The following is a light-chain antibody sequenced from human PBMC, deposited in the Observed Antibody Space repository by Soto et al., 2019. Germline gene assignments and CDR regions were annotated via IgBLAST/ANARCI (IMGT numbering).Light chain of an antibody. CDR1: QTVSISF. CDR3: LQYAGSPQT. CDR2: GTS. V-gene: IGKV3-20*01. Sequence: EIVLTQSPGALSLSPGERATLSCRASQTVSISFLAWYQHKGGQAPRLLIFGTSTRAPDIPDRFSGSGSGTDFTLTISRVEPEDFAVYYCLQYAGSPQTFGQGTKVEIK. J-gene: IGKJ1*01.